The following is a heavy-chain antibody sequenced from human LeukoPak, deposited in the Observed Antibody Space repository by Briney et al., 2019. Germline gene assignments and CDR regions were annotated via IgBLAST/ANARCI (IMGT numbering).Heavy chain of an antibody. CDR2: ISWNSVDI. J-gene: IGHJ4*02. D-gene: IGHD6-6*01. V-gene: IGHV3-9*03. CDR1: GFTFDNYA. CDR3: AKDGGPITTRRPLDY. Sequence: GGSLGLSCAASGFTFDNYAMHWVRQAPGKGLEWVSGISWNSVDIDYADSVKGRFTISRDNAKNSLYLQMNGLRVEDMALYYCAKDGGPITTRRPLDYWGQGTLVTVSS.